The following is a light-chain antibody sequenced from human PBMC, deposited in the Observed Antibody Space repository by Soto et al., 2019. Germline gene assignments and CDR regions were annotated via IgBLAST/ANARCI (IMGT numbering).Light chain of an antibody. CDR3: QQFGSSSYT. J-gene: IGKJ2*01. Sequence: EIVFTQSPGALSLSPGERATLSCRASQSVSSSYLAWYQQKPGQAPRLLIYAASSRATGIPDRFSGSGSGTDFTLTISRLEPEDFAVYYCQQFGSSSYTFGQGTKVDIK. CDR2: AAS. V-gene: IGKV3-20*01. CDR1: QSVSSSY.